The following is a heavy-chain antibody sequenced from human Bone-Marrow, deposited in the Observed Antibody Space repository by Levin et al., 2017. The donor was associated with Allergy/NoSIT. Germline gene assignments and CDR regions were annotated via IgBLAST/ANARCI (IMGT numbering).Heavy chain of an antibody. CDR3: AHSVPNKAGLGYHFVH. CDR2: IYWDDDQ. Sequence: TLSLTCTFSGFSFSISGVAVGWIRQPPGKALEWLAMIYWDDDQRYSPSLKDRLAITKDSSKNQVVLRMNDMGPVDTGTYYCAHSVPNKAGLGYHFVHWGQGTLVTVSS. D-gene: IGHD5-12*01. CDR1: GFSFSISGVA. J-gene: IGHJ4*02. V-gene: IGHV2-5*02.